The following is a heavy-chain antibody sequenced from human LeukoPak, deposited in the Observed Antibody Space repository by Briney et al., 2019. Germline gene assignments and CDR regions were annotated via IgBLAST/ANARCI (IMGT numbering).Heavy chain of an antibody. J-gene: IGHJ4*02. CDR1: GGSISSIIYY. Sequence: PSETLSPTCTVSGGSISSIIYYWGWIRQPPGKGLEWIGTIYYSGSTYYNVSLKSRVTISVDTSRNQFSLKLSSVTAADTAVYYCARHSRSVDYGSGSYTWDYWGQGTLVTVSS. V-gene: IGHV4-39*01. D-gene: IGHD3-10*01. CDR2: IYYSGST. CDR3: ARHSRSVDYGSGSYTWDY.